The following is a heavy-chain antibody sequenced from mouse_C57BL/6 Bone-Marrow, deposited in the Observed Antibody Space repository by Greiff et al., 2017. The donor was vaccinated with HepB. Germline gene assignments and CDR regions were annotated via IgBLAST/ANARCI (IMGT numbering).Heavy chain of an antibody. CDR1: GYTFTSYG. CDR3: ARWGWLLGMDY. V-gene: IGHV1-81*01. J-gene: IGHJ4*01. Sequence: QVQLKESGAELARPGASVKLSCKASGYTFTSYGISWVKQRTGQGLEWIGEIYPRSGNTYYNEKFKGKATLTADKSSSTAYMELRSLTSEDSAVYFCARWGWLLGMDYWGQGTSVTVSS. CDR2: IYPRSGNT. D-gene: IGHD2-3*01.